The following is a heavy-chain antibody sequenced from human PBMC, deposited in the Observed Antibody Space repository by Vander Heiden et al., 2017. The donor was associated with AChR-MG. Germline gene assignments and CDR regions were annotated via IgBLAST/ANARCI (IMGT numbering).Heavy chain of an antibody. V-gene: IGHV3-23*01. Sequence: EAQLLESGGDLIQPGGSLTLSCAASGFTFRFYGVTWVGQVPGKGLEWVSSITGSGGRAQYADSVMGRFIISRDNSKNTVYLQMSSLRAEDTAVYFCGRDPNGDYIGAFEMWGQGTKVTVSS. CDR1: GFTFRFYG. CDR2: ITGSGGRA. D-gene: IGHD4-17*01. CDR3: GRDPNGDYIGAFEM. J-gene: IGHJ3*02.